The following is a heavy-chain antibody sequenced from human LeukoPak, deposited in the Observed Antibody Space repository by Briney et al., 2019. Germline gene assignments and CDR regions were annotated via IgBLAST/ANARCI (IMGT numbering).Heavy chain of an antibody. Sequence: SETLSLTCTVSGGSVSSGNYHWSWIRQSAGEGLEWIGRIYASGSTNYKPSLNSRVTISLDTSKDQFSLKLTSVTAADTAVYYCARGTSYRWQQLASFDSWGQGTLVTVSS. CDR1: GGSVSSGNYH. V-gene: IGHV4-61*02. CDR2: IYASGST. CDR3: ARGTSYRWQQLASFDS. J-gene: IGHJ4*02. D-gene: IGHD6-13*01.